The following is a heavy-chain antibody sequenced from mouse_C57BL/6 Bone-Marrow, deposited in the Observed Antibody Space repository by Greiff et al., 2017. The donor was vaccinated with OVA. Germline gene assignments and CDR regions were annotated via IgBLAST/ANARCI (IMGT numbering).Heavy chain of an antibody. CDR3: ARSKYYVSSYGAMDY. CDR1: GYTFTSYW. V-gene: IGHV1-55*01. CDR2: IYPGSGST. Sequence: QVQLQQPGAELVKPGASVKMSCKASGYTFTSYWITWVKQRPGQGLEWIGDIYPGSGSTNYNEKFKSKATLTVDTSSSTAYMQLSSLTSEDSAVYYCARSKYYVSSYGAMDYWGQGTSVTVSS. D-gene: IGHD1-1*01. J-gene: IGHJ4*01.